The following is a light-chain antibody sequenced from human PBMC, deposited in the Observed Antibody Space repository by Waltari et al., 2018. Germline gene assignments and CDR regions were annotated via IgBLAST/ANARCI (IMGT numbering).Light chain of an antibody. J-gene: IGKJ2*01. V-gene: IGKV3-11*01. CDR3: QQRSNWTPHT. CDR2: DAS. Sequence: EIVLTQSPATLSLSPGETATLSCRTSQGVGTYLAWYQQKPGQATRLLIYDASNRATGIPARFRGSGSGTDFTLTISSLEAEDFAIYYCQQRSNWTPHTFGQGARLEIK. CDR1: QGVGTY.